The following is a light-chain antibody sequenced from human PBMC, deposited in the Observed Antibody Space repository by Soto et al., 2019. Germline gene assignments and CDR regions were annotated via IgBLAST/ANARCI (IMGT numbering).Light chain of an antibody. J-gene: IGKJ1*01. CDR3: QQYNNWPRT. Sequence: EIVLTQYTDTLSVSPGERATLSGRASQSVSSNLAWYQQKPGQAPRLLIYGASTRATGIPARFSGSGSGTEFTLTISSLQSEDFAVYYCQQYNNWPRTFGQGTKVDIK. V-gene: IGKV3D-15*01. CDR2: GAS. CDR1: QSVSSN.